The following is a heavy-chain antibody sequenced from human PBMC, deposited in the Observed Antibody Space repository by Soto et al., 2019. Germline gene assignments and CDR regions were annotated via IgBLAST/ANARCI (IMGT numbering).Heavy chain of an antibody. J-gene: IGHJ1*01. CDR3: SDFKYSSCVRYLQH. CDR2: IYPSDSRT. Sequence: GQSRKISGESSPYTFANYWIGWVRQVPGTGLEWVATIYPSDSRTRYSPSFQSQATISGGTSSSTSFLQWSILKASATATHYCSDFKYSSCVRYLQHWGQGTPVTVSS. CDR1: PYTFANYW. D-gene: IGHD5-12*01. V-gene: IGHV5-51*01.